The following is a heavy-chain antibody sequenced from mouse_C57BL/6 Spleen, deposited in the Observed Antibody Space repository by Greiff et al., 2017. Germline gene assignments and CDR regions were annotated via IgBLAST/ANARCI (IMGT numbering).Heavy chain of an antibody. J-gene: IGHJ4*01. CDR1: GFNIKDDY. D-gene: IGHD2-5*01. CDR3: ASEPYSNYVYYAMDY. CDR2: IYPGDGDT. V-gene: IGHV1-80*01. Sequence: QVQLKESGAELVRPGASVKLSCTASGFNIKDDYMHWVKQRPEQGLEWIGQIYPGDGDTNYNGKFKGKATLTADKSSSTAYMQLSSLTSEDSAVYFCASEPYSNYVYYAMDYWGQGTSVTVSS.